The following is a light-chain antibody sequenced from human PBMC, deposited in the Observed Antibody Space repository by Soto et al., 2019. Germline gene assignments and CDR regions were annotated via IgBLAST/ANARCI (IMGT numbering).Light chain of an antibody. CDR3: QQTYSTSIT. Sequence: IQMTQSPSSLSASVGDRVSITCRASQSISTYLNWYHHKPGRAPKLLIFAASTLQGGVPSRFSGSGSGTDFTLTISSLQTEDFATYYCQQTYSTSITFGQGTRLEIK. V-gene: IGKV1-39*01. CDR2: AAS. CDR1: QSISTY. J-gene: IGKJ5*01.